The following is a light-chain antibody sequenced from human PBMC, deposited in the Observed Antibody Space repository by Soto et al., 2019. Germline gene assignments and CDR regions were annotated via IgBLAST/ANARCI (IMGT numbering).Light chain of an antibody. V-gene: IGKV3-15*01. J-gene: IGKJ4*01. Sequence: EIVMTQSPATLSVSPGERVTLSCRASKDIRSSLAGYQQKPGQAPRLLIYGASIRATGVPATFSGSGSGTEFTLSISSLQSEHLGVYYCQQDSSWPLTVGGGTKVEIK. CDR3: QQDSSWPLT. CDR2: GAS. CDR1: KDIRSS.